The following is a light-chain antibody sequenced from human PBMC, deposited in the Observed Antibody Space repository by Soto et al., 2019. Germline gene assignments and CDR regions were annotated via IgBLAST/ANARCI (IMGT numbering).Light chain of an antibody. CDR3: SSYAGYSNLV. J-gene: IGLJ2*01. Sequence: QSALTQPPSASGSPGQSVTISCTGTSSDAGDYNYVSWYQQHPGKAPKLMIYEVNKRPSGVPDRFSGSKSGNTASLTVSGLQAEDEADYYCSSYAGYSNLVFGGGTKLTVL. CDR1: SSDAGDYNY. CDR2: EVN. V-gene: IGLV2-8*01.